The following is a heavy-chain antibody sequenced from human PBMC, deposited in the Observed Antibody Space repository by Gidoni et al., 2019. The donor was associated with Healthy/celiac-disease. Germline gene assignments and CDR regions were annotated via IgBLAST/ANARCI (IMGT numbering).Heavy chain of an antibody. J-gene: IGHJ6*03. CDR1: GGSISSSSYY. CDR3: ARQYGSGPMDV. CDR2: IYYSGST. D-gene: IGHD3-10*01. V-gene: IGHV4-39*01. Sequence: QLQLQESGPGLVKPSETLSLTCTVSGGSISSSSYYWGWIRQPPGKGLEWIGSIYYSGSTYYNPSLKSRVTISVDTSKNQFSLKLSSVTAADTAVYYCARQYGSGPMDVWGKGTTVTVSS.